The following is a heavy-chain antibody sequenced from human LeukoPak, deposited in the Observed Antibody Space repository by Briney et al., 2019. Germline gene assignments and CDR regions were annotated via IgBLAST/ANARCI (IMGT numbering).Heavy chain of an antibody. V-gene: IGHV3-23*01. J-gene: IGHJ3*02. CDR1: GSTPSTKA. D-gene: IGHD2-15*01. CDR2: ISGSGGST. Sequence: AESLRLSRAPSGSTPSTKAMSWDRLAHKKVLKWDSSISGSGGSTYYADSVKGRFTISRDNSKNTLYLQMNSLRAEDTAVYYCAKLRYCGGGSCARGGAFDIWGQGTMVTVSS. CDR3: AKLRYCGGGSCARGGAFDI.